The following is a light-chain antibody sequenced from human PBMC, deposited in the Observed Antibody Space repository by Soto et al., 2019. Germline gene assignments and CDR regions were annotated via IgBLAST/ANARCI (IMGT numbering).Light chain of an antibody. CDR2: GAS. J-gene: IGKJ5*01. Sequence: LMTQPTATLSVSPGERATLSCRASQSVSSNLAWYQQKPGQAPRLLIYGASTRATGIPARFSGSGSGTEFTLTISSLQSEDFAIYYCQQYNNCPPITFGQGTRLEI. V-gene: IGKV3-15*01. CDR3: QQYNNCPPIT. CDR1: QSVSSN.